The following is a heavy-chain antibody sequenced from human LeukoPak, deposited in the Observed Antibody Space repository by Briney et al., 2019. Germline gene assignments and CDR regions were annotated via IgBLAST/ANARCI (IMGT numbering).Heavy chain of an antibody. D-gene: IGHD6-19*01. Sequence: GGSLRLSCTASGFTVRNYMSWVRRAPGKGLEWVSAIYSDGSTYYGDSVKGRFTISRDNAKNSLYLQMNSLRAEDTAVYYCARNHFGGWYYWGQGTLVTVSS. CDR3: ARNHFGGWYY. V-gene: IGHV3-53*01. J-gene: IGHJ4*02. CDR1: GFTVRNY. CDR2: IYSDGST.